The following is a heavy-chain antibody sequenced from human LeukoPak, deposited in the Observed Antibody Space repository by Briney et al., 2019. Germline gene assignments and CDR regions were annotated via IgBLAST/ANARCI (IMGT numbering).Heavy chain of an antibody. Sequence: SETLSLTCIVSGYSISSGYYWGWIRQPPGKGLEWIASIYHSGSTYYNPSLKSRATISVDTSKNQFSLKLSSVTAADTAVYYCARDTGYSGYDAWGQGTLVTVSS. V-gene: IGHV4-38-2*02. CDR3: ARDTGYSGYDA. J-gene: IGHJ5*02. CDR2: IYHSGST. CDR1: GYSISSGYY. D-gene: IGHD5-12*01.